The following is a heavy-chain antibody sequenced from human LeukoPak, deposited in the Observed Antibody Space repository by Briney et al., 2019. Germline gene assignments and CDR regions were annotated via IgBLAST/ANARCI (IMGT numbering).Heavy chain of an antibody. J-gene: IGHJ4*02. CDR3: ARELTAMIL. CDR1: GFTFSSYG. Sequence: GRSLRLSCAASGFTFSSYGMNWVRQTPGKGLEWVSSISSSSTYIYYADSVKGRFTISRDNAKNSLYLQMNSLRAEDTAVYYCARELTAMILWGQGTLVTVSS. V-gene: IGHV3-21*01. CDR2: ISSSSTYI. D-gene: IGHD5-18*01.